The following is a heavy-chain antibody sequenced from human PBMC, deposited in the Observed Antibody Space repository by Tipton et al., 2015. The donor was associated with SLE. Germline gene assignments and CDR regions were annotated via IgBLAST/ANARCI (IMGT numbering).Heavy chain of an antibody. J-gene: IGHJ3*02. Sequence: TLSLTCAVSGYSISSGYYWGWIRQPPGKGLEWIGYIYYSGSTNYNPSLKSRVTISVDTSKNQFSLKLSSVTAADTAVYYCATQQPLGSSGWYGPPDAFDIWGQGTMVTVSS. CDR2: IYYSGST. CDR3: ATQQPLGSSGWYGPPDAFDI. CDR1: GYSISSGYY. D-gene: IGHD6-19*01. V-gene: IGHV4-38-2*01.